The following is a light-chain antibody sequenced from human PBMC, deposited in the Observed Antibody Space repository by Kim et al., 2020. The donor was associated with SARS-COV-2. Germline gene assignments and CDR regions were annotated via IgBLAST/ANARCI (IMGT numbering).Light chain of an antibody. CDR2: EVN. V-gene: IGLV2-23*02. CDR1: SSDLGTYNL. Sequence: GQSITISCTGASSDLGTYNLVSWYQQHPGKAPKFIIYEVNKRPSGVSNRFSGSKSGLTASLTISGLQAEDEADYYCCSYAGDYIYVFGTGTKVTVL. J-gene: IGLJ1*01. CDR3: CSYAGDYIYV.